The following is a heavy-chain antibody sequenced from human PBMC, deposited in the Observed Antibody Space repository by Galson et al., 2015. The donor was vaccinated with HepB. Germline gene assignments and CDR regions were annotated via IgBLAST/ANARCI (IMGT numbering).Heavy chain of an antibody. Sequence: PALVKPTQTLTLTCTFSGFSLSTSGVGVGWIRQPPGKALEWLALIYWNDDKRYSPSLKSRLTITKDTSKNQVVLTMTNMDPVDTATHYCAHRGSSSWRYYYYYGMDVWGQGTTVTVSS. CDR2: IYWNDDK. J-gene: IGHJ6*02. D-gene: IGHD6-6*01. CDR1: GFSLSTSGVG. V-gene: IGHV2-5*01. CDR3: AHRGSSSWRYYYYYGMDV.